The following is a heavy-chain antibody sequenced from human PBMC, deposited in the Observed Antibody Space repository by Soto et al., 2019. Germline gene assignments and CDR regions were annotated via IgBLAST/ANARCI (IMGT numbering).Heavy chain of an antibody. J-gene: IGHJ4*02. V-gene: IGHV3-23*01. D-gene: IGHD6-19*01. CDR2: ISGSGGST. Sequence: GSLRLSCAASGFTFSSYAMSWVRQAPGKGLEWVSAISGSGGSTYYADSVRGRFTISRDNSKNTLYLQMNSLRAEDTAVYYCANVAVAGPLFDYWGQGTLVTVSS. CDR1: GFTFSSYA. CDR3: ANVAVAGPLFDY.